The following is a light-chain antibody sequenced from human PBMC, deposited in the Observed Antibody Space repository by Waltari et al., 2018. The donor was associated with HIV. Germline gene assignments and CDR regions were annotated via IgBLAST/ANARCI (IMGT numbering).Light chain of an antibody. J-gene: IGLJ1*01. V-gene: IGLV1-40*01. Sequence: QSVLTQPPSVSGAPGQRVTISCTGSSPNIRAGYAVHWYQQLPGTAPKLLIYGNNNRPSGVPDRFSGSKSGTSASLAVTGLQAEDEADYYCQSYDSSLSGYVFGTGTKVTVL. CDR3: QSYDSSLSGYV. CDR2: GNN. CDR1: SPNIRAGYA.